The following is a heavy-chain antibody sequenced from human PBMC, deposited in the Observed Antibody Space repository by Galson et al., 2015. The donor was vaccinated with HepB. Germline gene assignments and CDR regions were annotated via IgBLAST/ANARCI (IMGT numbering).Heavy chain of an antibody. D-gene: IGHD6-13*01. J-gene: IGHJ3*02. V-gene: IGHV3-30*04. Sequence: SLRLSCAASGFTFSSYAMHWVRQAPGKGLEWVAVISYDGSNKYYADSVKGRFTISRDNSKNTLYLQMNSLRAEDTAVYYCARSPPYSSSWYAFDIWGQGTMVTVSS. CDR1: GFTFSSYA. CDR3: ARSPPYSSSWYAFDI. CDR2: ISYDGSNK.